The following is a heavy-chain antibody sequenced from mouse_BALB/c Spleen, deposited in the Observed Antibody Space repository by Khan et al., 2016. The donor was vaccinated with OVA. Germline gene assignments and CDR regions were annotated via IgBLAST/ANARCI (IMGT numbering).Heavy chain of an antibody. CDR3: ARHGGFNPYYAMDY. V-gene: IGHV5-9*02. Sequence: EVELVESGGDLVKPGGFLKLSCAASGFAFSSYDMSWVRQTPEKRLEWVAIINNGGTYTNYPDSVKGRFTISRDNARNTLYLQVSSLRSEDTARYYCARHGGFNPYYAMDYWGQGTSVTVSS. CDR2: INNGGTYT. CDR1: GFAFSSYD. J-gene: IGHJ4*01.